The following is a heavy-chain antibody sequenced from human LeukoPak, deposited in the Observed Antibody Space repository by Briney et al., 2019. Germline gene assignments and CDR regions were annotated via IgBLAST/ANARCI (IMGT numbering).Heavy chain of an antibody. CDR1: GGSISSNY. D-gene: IGHD3-22*01. V-gene: IGHV4-4*07. CDR2: IYSSGNT. Sequence: SETLSLTCTVSGGSISSNYWSWIRQPAGKGMEYIGRIYSSGNTNYNPSLKSRVTMSVDTSKNQFSLLLHSVTAADTAVYYCARVWLSSGSYWYFDFWGRGTLVIVSS. J-gene: IGHJ2*01. CDR3: ARVWLSSGSYWYFDF.